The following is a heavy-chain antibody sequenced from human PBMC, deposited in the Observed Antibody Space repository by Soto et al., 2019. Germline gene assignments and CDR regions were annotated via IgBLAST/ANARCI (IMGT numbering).Heavy chain of an antibody. J-gene: IGHJ5*02. CDR2: ILSDGGT. CDR3: GSIAVAEGFDP. Sequence: EVQLVETGGGLIQPGGSLRLSCAASGFNVSYNYMSWVRQAPGKGLEWVSIILSDGGTYYADSVKGRFTISRDNSRNTVYLQMNSLRAEDTAVYYCGSIAVAEGFDPWGQGTLVTVSS. CDR1: GFNVSYNY. V-gene: IGHV3-53*02. D-gene: IGHD6-19*01.